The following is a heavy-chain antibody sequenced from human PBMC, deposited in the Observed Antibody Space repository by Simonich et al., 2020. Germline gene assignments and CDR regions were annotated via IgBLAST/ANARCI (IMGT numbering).Heavy chain of an antibody. CDR3: ARARTGDYYYYMDV. J-gene: IGHJ6*03. V-gene: IGHV4-59*12. D-gene: IGHD7-27*01. CDR1: GGSISSYY. CDR2: IYYSGST. Sequence: QVQLQESGPGLVKPSETLSLTCTVSGGSISSYYWSWIRQPPGKGLEWIGYIYYSGSTHYNPSLKSRVTISVDTSKNQFSLKLSSVTAADTAVYYCARARTGDYYYYMDVWGKGTTVTVSS.